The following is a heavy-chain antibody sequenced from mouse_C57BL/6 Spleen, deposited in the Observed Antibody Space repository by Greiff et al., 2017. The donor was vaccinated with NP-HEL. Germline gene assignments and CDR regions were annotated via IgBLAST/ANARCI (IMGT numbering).Heavy chain of an antibody. Sequence: QVQLQQSGPELVKPGASVKISCKASGYAFSSSWMNWVKQRPGKGLEWIGRIYPGDGDTNYNGKFKGKATLTADKSSSTAYMQLISLTSEDSAVYFCARDTTVEDYWGQGTTLTVSS. CDR3: ARDTTVEDY. CDR2: IYPGDGDT. D-gene: IGHD1-1*01. V-gene: IGHV1-82*01. CDR1: GYAFSSSW. J-gene: IGHJ2*01.